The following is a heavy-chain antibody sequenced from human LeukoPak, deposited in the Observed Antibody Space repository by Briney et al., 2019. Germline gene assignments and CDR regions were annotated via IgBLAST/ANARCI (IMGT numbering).Heavy chain of an antibody. CDR1: GFTFSSYA. CDR3: AREGSPYSSSWHLYY. CDR2: ISYDGSNK. D-gene: IGHD6-13*01. V-gene: IGHV3-30-3*01. J-gene: IGHJ4*02. Sequence: GGSLRLSCAASGFTFSSYAMHLVRQAPGKGLEWVAVISYDGSNKYYADSVKGRFTISRDNSKNTLYLQMNSLRAEDTAVYYCAREGSPYSSSWHLYYWGQGTLVTVSS.